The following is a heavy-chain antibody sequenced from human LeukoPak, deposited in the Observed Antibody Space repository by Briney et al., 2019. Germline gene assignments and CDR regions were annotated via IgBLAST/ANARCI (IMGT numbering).Heavy chain of an antibody. Sequence: SMTVSCKASGGTFSSYAISWVRQAPGQGLEWMGGIIPIFGTANYAQKFQGRVTITADESTSTAYMGLGSLRSEDTAVYYCARGSQLMGVDYWGQGTLVTVSS. V-gene: IGHV1-69*13. D-gene: IGHD2-2*01. CDR3: ARGSQLMGVDY. CDR1: GGTFSSYA. J-gene: IGHJ4*02. CDR2: IIPIFGTA.